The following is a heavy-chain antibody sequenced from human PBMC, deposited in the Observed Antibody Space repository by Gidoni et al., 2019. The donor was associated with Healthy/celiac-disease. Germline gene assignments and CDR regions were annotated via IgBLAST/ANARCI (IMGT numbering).Heavy chain of an antibody. D-gene: IGHD1-26*01. V-gene: IGHV3-21*01. J-gene: IGHJ6*02. CDR2: ISSSSSYI. CDR3: ASRGRVGATTYGMDV. CDR1: GFTFISYS. Sequence: EVQLVESGGGLVKPGGSLRLSCAASGFTFISYSMNWVRQAPGKGLEWVSSISSSSSYIYYADAVKGRFTISRDNAKNSLYLQMNSLRAEDTAVYYCASRGRVGATTYGMDVWGQGTTVTVSS.